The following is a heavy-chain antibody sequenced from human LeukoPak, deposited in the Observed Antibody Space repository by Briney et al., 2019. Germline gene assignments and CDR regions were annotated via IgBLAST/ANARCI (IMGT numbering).Heavy chain of an antibody. CDR3: VKSNSRYQPWTLDI. CDR1: GGSFSGYY. J-gene: IGHJ3*02. D-gene: IGHD2-2*01. V-gene: IGHV4-34*01. CDR2: INHSGST. Sequence: SETLSLTCAVYGGSFSGYYWTWIRQPPGKGLEWIGEINHSGSTNYNPSLKSRVTISVDTSNNQLSLKVNSVTAADTAMYYCVKSNSRYQPWTLDIWGRGTMVTVSS.